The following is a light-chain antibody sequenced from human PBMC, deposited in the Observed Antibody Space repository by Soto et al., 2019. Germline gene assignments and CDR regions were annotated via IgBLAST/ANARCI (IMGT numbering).Light chain of an antibody. J-gene: IGKJ1*01. Sequence: DIQMTQSPSTLSASVGDRVTITCRASQSISSWLAWYQQKAGRAPKLLIYKASSLESGVTSRFSSSGSWTEFTLTISSLQPDDFATYYCQQYDSYPWTFGQGTKVAIK. CDR2: KAS. CDR3: QQYDSYPWT. CDR1: QSISSW. V-gene: IGKV1-5*03.